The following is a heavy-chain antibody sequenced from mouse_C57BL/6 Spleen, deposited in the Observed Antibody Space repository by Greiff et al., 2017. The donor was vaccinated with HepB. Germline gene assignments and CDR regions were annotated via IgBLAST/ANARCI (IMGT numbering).Heavy chain of an antibody. CDR2: IDPETGGT. J-gene: IGHJ2*01. CDR1: GYTFTDYE. CDR3: TRRGGGYYVFDY. Sequence: QVQLQQSGAELVRPGASVTLSCKASGYTFTDYEMHWVKQTPVHGLEWIGAIDPETGGTAYNQKFKGKAILTADKSSSTAYMEVRSLTSEDSAVYYCTRRGGGYYVFDYWGQGTTLTVSS. D-gene: IGHD2-3*01. V-gene: IGHV1-15*01.